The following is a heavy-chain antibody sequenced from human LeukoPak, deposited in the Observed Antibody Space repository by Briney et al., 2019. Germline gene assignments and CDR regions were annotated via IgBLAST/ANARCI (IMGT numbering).Heavy chain of an antibody. Sequence: SETLSLTCTVSGGSISSSSYYWGWIRQPPGKGLEWIGSIYYSGSTYYNPSLKSRVTISVDTSKNQFSLKLSSVTAADTAVYYCARGWAAREKGDYWGQGTLVTVSS. V-gene: IGHV4-39*07. D-gene: IGHD6-6*01. CDR3: ARGWAAREKGDY. J-gene: IGHJ4*02. CDR1: GGSISSSSYY. CDR2: IYYSGST.